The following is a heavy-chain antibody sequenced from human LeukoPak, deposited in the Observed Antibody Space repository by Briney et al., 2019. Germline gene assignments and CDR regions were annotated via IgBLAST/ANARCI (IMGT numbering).Heavy chain of an antibody. Sequence: GASVKVSCKASGYTFTSYGISWVRQAPGQGLEWMGGIIPIFGTANYAQKFQGRVTITADESTSTAYMELSSLRSEDTAVYYCARVATWDSSSWYDWGQGTLVTVSS. D-gene: IGHD6-13*01. CDR1: GYTFTSYG. CDR3: ARVATWDSSSWYD. J-gene: IGHJ4*02. V-gene: IGHV1-69*13. CDR2: IIPIFGTA.